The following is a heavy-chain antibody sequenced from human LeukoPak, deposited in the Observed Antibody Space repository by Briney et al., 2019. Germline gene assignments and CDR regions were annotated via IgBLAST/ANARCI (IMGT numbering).Heavy chain of an antibody. CDR2: ISWNSGSI. D-gene: IGHD6-13*01. CDR1: GLTFDDYA. V-gene: IGHV3-9*01. CDR3: AKDVAAAGTGWFDP. Sequence: GGSLRLSCAASGLTFDDYAMHWVRQAPGKGLEWVSGISWNSGSIGYADSVKGRFTISRDNAKNSLYLQMNSLRAEDTALYYCAKDVAAAGTGWFDPWGQGTLVTVSS. J-gene: IGHJ5*02.